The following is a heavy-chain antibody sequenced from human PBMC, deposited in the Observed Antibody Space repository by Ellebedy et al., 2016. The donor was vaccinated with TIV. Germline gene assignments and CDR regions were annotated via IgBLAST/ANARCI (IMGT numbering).Heavy chain of an antibody. CDR2: ISWSSRTI. Sequence: SLKISCAASGFSFDDYAMHWVRQAPGKGLEWVSSISWSSRTIGYADSVKGRFTISRDNAKNSLYLQMDSLRVDDTAFYYCAKESSGWSTFDYWGQGALVTVSS. D-gene: IGHD6-19*01. CDR1: GFSFDDYA. V-gene: IGHV3-9*01. CDR3: AKESSGWSTFDY. J-gene: IGHJ4*02.